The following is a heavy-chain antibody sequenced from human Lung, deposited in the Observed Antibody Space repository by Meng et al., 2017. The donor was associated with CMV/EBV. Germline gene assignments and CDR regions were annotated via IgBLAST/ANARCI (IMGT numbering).Heavy chain of an antibody. CDR2: ISYDGTHK. J-gene: IGHJ4*02. D-gene: IGHD3-3*01. CDR1: RFTFSSYV. Sequence: SRFTFSSYVMHWVRQAPGKGLEWVAVISYDGTHKYYADSVKGRFTISRDNSKNTLYLQMSSLRTEDTAVYFCARAYPRSSAFGVVFDYWGQGTLVTVSS. V-gene: IGHV3-30*04. CDR3: ARAYPRSSAFGVVFDY.